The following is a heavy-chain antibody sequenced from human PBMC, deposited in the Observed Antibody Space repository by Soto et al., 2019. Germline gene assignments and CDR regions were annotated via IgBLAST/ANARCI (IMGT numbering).Heavy chain of an antibody. CDR2: IYYSGST. Sequence: PSETLSLTCTVSGGSISSYYWSWIRQPPGKGLEWIGYIYYSGSTNYNPSLKSRITISPDTSKNQFSLQLNSVTPEDTAVYYCAKAGLTGGTLWFGPWGQGTLVTVSS. CDR3: AKAGLTGGTLWFGP. D-gene: IGHD6-13*01. CDR1: GGSISSYY. V-gene: IGHV4-59*12. J-gene: IGHJ5*02.